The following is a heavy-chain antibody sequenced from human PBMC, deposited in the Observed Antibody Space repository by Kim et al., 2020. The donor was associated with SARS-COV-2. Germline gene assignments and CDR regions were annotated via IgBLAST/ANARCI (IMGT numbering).Heavy chain of an antibody. J-gene: IGHJ4*01. CDR3: ASPHAPRPVLRYFDCFD. Sequence: SETLSLTCSVSGGSITNYYWSWIRQPPGKGLECIGYIFYSGSTNYNSSLKSRVTISIDSPNKQFSLRLRSMTAADTAVSSCASPHAPRPVLRYFDCFD. CDR1: GGSITNYY. V-gene: IGHV4-59*08. CDR2: IFYSGST. D-gene: IGHD3-9*01.